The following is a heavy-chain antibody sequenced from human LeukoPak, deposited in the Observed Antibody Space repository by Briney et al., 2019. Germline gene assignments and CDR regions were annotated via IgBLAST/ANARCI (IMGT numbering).Heavy chain of an antibody. J-gene: IGHJ6*03. D-gene: IGHD3-3*01. CDR1: GFTFSSYA. V-gene: IGHV3-23*01. CDR3: AKGSFWSGYLNYYYYYMDV. Sequence: GGSLRLSCAASGFTFSSYAMSWVRQAPGKGLGWVSAISGSGGSTYYADSVKGRFTISRDNSKNTLYLQMNSLRAEDTAVYYCAKGSFWSGYLNYYYYYMDVWGKGTTVTVSS. CDR2: ISGSGGST.